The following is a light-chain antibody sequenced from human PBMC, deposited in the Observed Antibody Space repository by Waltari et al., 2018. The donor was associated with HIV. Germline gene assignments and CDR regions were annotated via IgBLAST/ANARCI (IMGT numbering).Light chain of an antibody. J-gene: IGLJ2*01. V-gene: IGLV2-11*01. CDR3: CSYAGSYPVV. CDR1: SSDVGGYNY. CDR2: DVS. Sequence: QSALTQPRSVSGSPGQSVTISRTRTSSDVGGYNYVSWYQQHPGKAPKHMIYDVSKRPSGVPDRFSGSKSGNTASLTISGLQAEDEADYYCCSYAGSYPVVFGGGTKLTVL.